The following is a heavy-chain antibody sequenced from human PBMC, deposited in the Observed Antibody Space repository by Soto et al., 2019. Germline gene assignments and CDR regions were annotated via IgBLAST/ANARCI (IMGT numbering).Heavy chain of an antibody. V-gene: IGHV3-21*01. J-gene: IGHJ4*02. CDR1: GFTFSSYS. CDR3: ARDNGYNSQVCDY. D-gene: IGHD5-12*01. Sequence: GGSLRLSCAASGFTFSSYSMNWVRQAPGKGLEWVSSISSSSSYIYYADSVKGRFTISRDNAKNSLYLQMNSLRAEDTAVYYCARDNGYNSQVCDYWGQGTLVTVSS. CDR2: ISSSSSYI.